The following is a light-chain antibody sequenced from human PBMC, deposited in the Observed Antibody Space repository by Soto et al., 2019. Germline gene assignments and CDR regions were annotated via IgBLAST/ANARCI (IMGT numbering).Light chain of an antibody. CDR3: QQLNNYPST. J-gene: IGKJ4*01. Sequence: DIQLTQSPSPLSASVGDRVAITCLASQSISTYLNWYQQKPGKAPKVLIYAASNLQSGVPSRFSGSGSGTDFTLTISSLQPEDFATYYCQQLNNYPSTFGGGTKVDIK. V-gene: IGKV1-9*01. CDR2: AAS. CDR1: QSISTY.